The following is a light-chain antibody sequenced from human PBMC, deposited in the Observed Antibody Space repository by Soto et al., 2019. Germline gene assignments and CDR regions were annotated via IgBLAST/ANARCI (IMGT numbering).Light chain of an antibody. CDR1: SSDVGAYNS. CDR3: CSSAPESTYV. CDR2: KGT. V-gene: IGLV2-23*01. Sequence: QSALAQPASVSGSPGQSITISCTGTSSDVGAYNSVSWYQQHPHKAPQVIIYKGTQRPSGVSNQFSGSTSGNAASLTISGLQADDEADYFCCSSAPESTYVFGSGTKVTVL. J-gene: IGLJ1*01.